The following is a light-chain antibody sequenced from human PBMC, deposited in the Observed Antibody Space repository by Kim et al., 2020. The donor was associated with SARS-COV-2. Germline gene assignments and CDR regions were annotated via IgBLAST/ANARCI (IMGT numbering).Light chain of an antibody. CDR2: GAS. CDR1: QIVSSTY. J-gene: IGKJ2*01. V-gene: IGKV3-20*01. CDR3: QQYGSSPLYT. Sequence: SPGERATLSCRASQIVSSTYLTWYQQKPGQAPRLLIYGASSRATGIPDRFSGSGSGTDFTLTISRLEPEDFAVYYCQQYGSSPLYTFGQGTKLEI.